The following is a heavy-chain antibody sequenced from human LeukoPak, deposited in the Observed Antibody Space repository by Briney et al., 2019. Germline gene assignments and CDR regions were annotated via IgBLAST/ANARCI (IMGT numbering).Heavy chain of an antibody. CDR1: GVRLSVAW. Sequence: GGSLSLSCAVSGVRLSVAWESGVRPIPGKGLEWVGRIACKTDGGPTDYAAPVKDRSTISRDESTTTVYLHVNRLKSEDTAVYYCTAYGSGRKFDYWGQGILVLVSS. J-gene: IGHJ4*02. V-gene: IGHV3-15*04. CDR2: IACKTDGGPT. CDR3: TAYGSGRKFDY. D-gene: IGHD3-10*01.